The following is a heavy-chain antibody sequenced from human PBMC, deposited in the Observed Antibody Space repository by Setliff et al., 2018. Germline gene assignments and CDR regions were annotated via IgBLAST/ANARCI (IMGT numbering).Heavy chain of an antibody. CDR1: GYTFTSYA. D-gene: IGHD3-3*01. J-gene: IGHJ6*02. V-gene: IGHV1-3*01. Sequence: ASVKVSCKASGYTFTSYAMHWVRQAPGQRLEWMGWINAGNGNTKYSQKLQGRVTITRDTSASTAYMELSSLRSEDTAVYYCARDLQFLEWLSSLGPGMDVWGQGTTVTVSS. CDR3: ARDLQFLEWLSSLGPGMDV. CDR2: INAGNGNT.